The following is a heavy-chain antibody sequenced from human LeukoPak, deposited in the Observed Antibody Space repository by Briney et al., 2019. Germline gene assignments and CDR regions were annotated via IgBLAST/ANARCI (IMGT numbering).Heavy chain of an antibody. CDR2: IISSSSYI. J-gene: IGHJ4*02. CDR1: GFPFSSYS. V-gene: IGHV3-21*01. D-gene: IGHD3-22*01. CDR3: AKVAITMID. Sequence: GXLRLSCAASGFPFSSYSMNWVRQAPGKGLEWVSSIISSSSYIYYSDSVKGRFTISRDNAKNSLYLQMNSLRAEDTAVYYCAKVAITMIDWGQGTLVTVSS.